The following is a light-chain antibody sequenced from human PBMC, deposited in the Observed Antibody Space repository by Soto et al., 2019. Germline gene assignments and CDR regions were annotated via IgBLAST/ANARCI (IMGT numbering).Light chain of an antibody. CDR1: DIGSKS. V-gene: IGLV3-21*02. CDR2: DDF. J-gene: IGLJ1*01. CDR3: QVWDSGSDHYV. Sequence: SYDLAQPPSVSVAPGQTAKISCGGDDIGSKSVHWYRQRPGQAPVLVVFDDFDRPSAIPERFSGSNSGNTATLTISRVEAGDEADYYCQVWDSGSDHYVFGTGTQLTVL.